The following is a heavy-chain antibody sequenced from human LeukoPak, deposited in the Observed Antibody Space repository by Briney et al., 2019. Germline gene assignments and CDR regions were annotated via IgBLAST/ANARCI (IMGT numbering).Heavy chain of an antibody. CDR1: GYTFTGYY. D-gene: IGHD2-15*01. Sequence: ASVKVSCKASGYTFTGYYMHWVRQAPGQGLEWMGWINPNSGGTNYAQKFQGRVTMTRDTSISTAYMELSRLRSDDTAVHYCARGESGSDWFDPWGQGTLVTVSS. J-gene: IGHJ5*02. V-gene: IGHV1-2*02. CDR3: ARGESGSDWFDP. CDR2: INPNSGGT.